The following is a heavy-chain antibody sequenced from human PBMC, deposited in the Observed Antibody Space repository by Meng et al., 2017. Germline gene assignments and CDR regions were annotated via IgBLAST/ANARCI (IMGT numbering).Heavy chain of an antibody. J-gene: IGHJ6*02. V-gene: IGHV3-23*01. CDR2: ISGSGGST. Sequence: GESLKISCAASGFTFSSYAMSWVRQAPGKGLEWVSAISGSGGSTYYADSVKGRFTISRDNSKNTLYLQMNSLRAEDTAVYYCAKQEQQLVLWYYGMDVWGQGTTVTVSS. D-gene: IGHD6-13*01. CDR3: AKQEQQLVLWYYGMDV. CDR1: GFTFSSYA.